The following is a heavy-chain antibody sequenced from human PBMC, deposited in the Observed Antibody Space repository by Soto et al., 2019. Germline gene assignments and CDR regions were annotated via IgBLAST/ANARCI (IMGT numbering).Heavy chain of an antibody. Sequence: QVQLVESGGGVVQPGRSLRLSCGVSGFKFRDYGMHWVRQAPGRGLEWVGTIWYDGSNDHYGDSVKGRFTISRDNSKNTLYLQMNSLRAEDTAVYYCAKGATVTSFLHDYWGQGTLVTVSS. D-gene: IGHD4-17*01. CDR1: GFKFRDYG. CDR3: AKGATVTSFLHDY. J-gene: IGHJ4*02. V-gene: IGHV3-33*06. CDR2: IWYDGSND.